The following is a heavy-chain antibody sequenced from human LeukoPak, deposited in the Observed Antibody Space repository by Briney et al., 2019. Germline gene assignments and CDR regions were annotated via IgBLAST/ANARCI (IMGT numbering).Heavy chain of an antibody. V-gene: IGHV3-23*01. D-gene: IGHD6-19*01. J-gene: IGHJ4*02. CDR2: ISGSGGST. CDR3: AKDNRRHYTSGPNPDSLH. Sequence: PGGSLRLSCAASGFTFSSYAMSWVRQAPGKGLEWVSGISGSGGSTYHADSVKGRFTISRDNAKNSLYLQMNSLRVEDTAFYYCAKDNRRHYTSGPNPDSLHWGQGALVTVSS. CDR1: GFTFSSYA.